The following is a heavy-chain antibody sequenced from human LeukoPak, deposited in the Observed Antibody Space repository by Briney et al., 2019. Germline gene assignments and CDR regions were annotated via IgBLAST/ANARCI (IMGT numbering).Heavy chain of an antibody. D-gene: IGHD2-2*01. Sequence: GGSLRLSCAASGFTFSSYSMNWVRQAPGKGLEWVSSISSSSSSINNADSVNGRFTISRDNTKKSLYLQMNSLRAEDTAVYYCAKDQGNANYYYYYMDVWGKGTTVTISS. CDR1: GFTFSSYS. J-gene: IGHJ6*03. V-gene: IGHV3-21*04. CDR2: ISSSSSSI. CDR3: AKDQGNANYYYYYMDV.